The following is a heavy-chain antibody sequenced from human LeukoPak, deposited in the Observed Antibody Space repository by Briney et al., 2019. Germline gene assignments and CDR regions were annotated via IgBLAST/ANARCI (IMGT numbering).Heavy chain of an antibody. V-gene: IGHV3-23*01. CDR2: ISGSGGSI. J-gene: IGHJ4*02. Sequence: GGSLRLSCAASGFTFSSYAMSWVRQAPGKGLEWDSAISGSGGSIYYADSVKGRFTISRDNSKNTLYLQMNSLRAEDTAVYYCASWLRLGSKSVTADYWGQGTLVTVSS. D-gene: IGHD5-12*01. CDR1: GFTFSSYA. CDR3: ASWLRLGSKSVTADY.